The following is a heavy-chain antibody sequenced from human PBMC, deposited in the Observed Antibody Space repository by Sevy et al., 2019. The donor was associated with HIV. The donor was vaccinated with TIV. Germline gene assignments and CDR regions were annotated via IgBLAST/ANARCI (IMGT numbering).Heavy chain of an antibody. Sequence: GGSLRLSCAASGFTFSSYAMSWVRQAPGKGLERVSAISGSGGSTYYADSVKGRFTISRDNSKNTLYLQMNSLRAEDTAVYYCANMQMGYCSSTSCYWGQGTLVTVSS. J-gene: IGHJ4*02. D-gene: IGHD2-2*01. CDR1: GFTFSSYA. CDR3: ANMQMGYCSSTSCY. V-gene: IGHV3-23*01. CDR2: ISGSGGST.